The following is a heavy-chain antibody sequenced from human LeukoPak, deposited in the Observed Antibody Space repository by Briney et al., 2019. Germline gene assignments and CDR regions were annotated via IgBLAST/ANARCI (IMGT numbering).Heavy chain of an antibody. Sequence: GGSLRLSCSASGFTFSSHAMHWVRQAPGKGLEYVSGISNDGGGTCYADSVKGRCTISRDNSKDTLYLQMSSLRPEDTGMYYCVKDLLGSWAFDYWGQGTLVTVSS. CDR3: VKDLLGSWAFDY. D-gene: IGHD6-13*01. CDR1: GFTFSSHA. CDR2: ISNDGGGT. J-gene: IGHJ4*02. V-gene: IGHV3-64D*06.